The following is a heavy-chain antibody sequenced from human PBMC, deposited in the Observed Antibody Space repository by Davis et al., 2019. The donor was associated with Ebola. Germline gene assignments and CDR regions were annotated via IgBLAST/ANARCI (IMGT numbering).Heavy chain of an antibody. V-gene: IGHV3-30-3*01. CDR3: ARVEISYGSWSDY. CDR2: ISYDGSNK. D-gene: IGHD6-13*01. Sequence: GESLKISCAASGFTFSSYAMHWVRQAPGKGLEWVAVISYDGSNKYYADSVKGRFTISRDNSKNTLYLQMNSLRAEDTAVYYCARVEISYGSWSDYWGQGTLVTVSS. CDR1: GFTFSSYA. J-gene: IGHJ4*02.